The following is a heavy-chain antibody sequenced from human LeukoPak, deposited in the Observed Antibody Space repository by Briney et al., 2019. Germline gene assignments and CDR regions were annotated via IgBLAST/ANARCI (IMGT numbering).Heavy chain of an antibody. V-gene: IGHV4-39*01. CDR3: ARQMEAAGPAYAFDI. J-gene: IGHJ3*02. D-gene: IGHD6-13*01. CDR1: GGSISSSSYY. Sequence: SETLSLTCTVSGGSISSSSYYWGWIRQPPGKGLEWIGSIYYSGSTYYNPSLKSRVTISVDTSKNQFSLKLSSVTAADTAVYYCARQMEAAGPAYAFDIWGQGTMVTVSS. CDR2: IYYSGST.